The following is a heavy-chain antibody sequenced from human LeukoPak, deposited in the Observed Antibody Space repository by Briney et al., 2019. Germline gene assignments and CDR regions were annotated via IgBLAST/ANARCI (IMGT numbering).Heavy chain of an antibody. J-gene: IGHJ3*01. D-gene: IGHD3-22*01. CDR1: GIAFGNSI. Sequence: PGRSLRLSCAASGIAFGNSIMHWVRQAPGKGLEWVSAMSFDGFSKYYADSLKGRLSISRDDSKNTVYLQMNSLRPEDTAIYYCAREGHTRGYCGTFDVWGQGTTVAVSS. V-gene: IGHV3-30*03. CDR3: AREGHTRGYCGTFDV. CDR2: MSFDGFSK.